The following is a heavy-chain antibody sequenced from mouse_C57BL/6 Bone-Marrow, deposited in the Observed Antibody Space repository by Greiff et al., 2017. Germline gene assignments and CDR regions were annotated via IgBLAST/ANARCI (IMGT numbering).Heavy chain of an antibody. D-gene: IGHD2-3*01. Sequence: QVQLKQSGPELVKPGASVKISCKASGYAFSSSWMNWVKQRPGKGLEWIGRIYPGDGDTNYNGKFKGKATLTADKSSSTAYMQLSSLTSDDSAVYFCARSPLYDGYPAWFAYWGQGTLVTVSA. V-gene: IGHV1-82*01. CDR3: ARSPLYDGYPAWFAY. CDR2: IYPGDGDT. CDR1: GYAFSSSW. J-gene: IGHJ3*01.